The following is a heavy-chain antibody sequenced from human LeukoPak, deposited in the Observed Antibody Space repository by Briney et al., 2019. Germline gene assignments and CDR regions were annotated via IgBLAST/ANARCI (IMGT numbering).Heavy chain of an antibody. J-gene: IGHJ4*02. CDR1: GGSISSYY. CDR2: INHSGST. V-gene: IGHV4-34*01. Sequence: SETLSLTCTVSGGSISSYYWSWIRQPPGKGLEWIGEINHSGSTNYSPSLKSRVTISVDTSKNQFSLKLSSVTAADTAVYYCARVGCSSTSCNDYWGQGTLVTVSS. CDR3: ARVGCSSTSCNDY. D-gene: IGHD2-2*01.